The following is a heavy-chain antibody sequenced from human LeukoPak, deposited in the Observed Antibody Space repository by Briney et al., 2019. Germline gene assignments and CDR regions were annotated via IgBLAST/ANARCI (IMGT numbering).Heavy chain of an antibody. CDR2: IYNSGST. Sequence: PAETLSLTCTVSGGSISTYYWSWIRQPPGKGLEWIAYIYNSGSTNSNPSLKSRVTISVDTSKNQFSLRQSSVTAADTAVYYCARIYYDSGAYYRRAFDIWGQGTMVSVSS. CDR3: ARIYYDSGAYYRRAFDI. J-gene: IGHJ3*02. CDR1: GGSISTYY. D-gene: IGHD3-22*01. V-gene: IGHV4-59*01.